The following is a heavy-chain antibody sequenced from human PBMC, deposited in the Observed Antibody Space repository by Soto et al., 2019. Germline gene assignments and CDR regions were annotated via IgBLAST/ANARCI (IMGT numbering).Heavy chain of an antibody. V-gene: IGHV1-69*06. CDR2: IIPIFGTA. CDR1: GGTFSSYA. D-gene: IGHD4-17*01. CDR3: ARARTVTKIYYYGMDV. J-gene: IGHJ6*02. Sequence: SLKVSCKASGGTFSSYAISWVRQAPGQGLEWMGGIIPIFGTANYAQKFQGRVTITADKSTSTAYMELSSLRSEDTAVYYCARARTVTKIYYYGMDVWGQGTTVTVSS.